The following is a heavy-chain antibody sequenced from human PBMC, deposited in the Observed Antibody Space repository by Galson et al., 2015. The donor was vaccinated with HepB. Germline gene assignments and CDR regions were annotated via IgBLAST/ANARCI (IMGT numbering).Heavy chain of an antibody. CDR1: GFTVSSNY. J-gene: IGHJ4*02. Sequence: SLRLSCAASGFTVSSNYMSWVRQAPGKGLEWVSVIYSGGSTYYADSVKGRFTISRHNSKNTLYLQMNSLRAEDTAVYYCARAPHYYDSSGYQNKGYWGQGTLVTVSS. V-gene: IGHV3-53*04. CDR2: IYSGGST. CDR3: ARAPHYYDSSGYQNKGY. D-gene: IGHD3-22*01.